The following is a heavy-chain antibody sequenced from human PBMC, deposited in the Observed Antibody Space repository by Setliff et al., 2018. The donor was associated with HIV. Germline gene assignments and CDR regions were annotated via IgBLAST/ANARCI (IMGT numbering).Heavy chain of an antibody. Sequence: ASVKVSCKASGYTFTGYYMHWVRQAPGQGLDWMGRIIPILGVANYAQRFQGKVTITADKSTSTAYMELTSLRFDDTAVYYCARDYYDSSGYIFFPGLPDYWGQGTLVTVSS. J-gene: IGHJ4*02. D-gene: IGHD3-22*01. CDR2: IIPILGVA. V-gene: IGHV1-69*04. CDR1: GYTFTGYY. CDR3: ARDYYDSSGYIFFPGLPDY.